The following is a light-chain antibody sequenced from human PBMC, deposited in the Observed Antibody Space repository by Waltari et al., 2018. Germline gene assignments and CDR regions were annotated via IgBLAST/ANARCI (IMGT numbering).Light chain of an antibody. J-gene: IGLJ2*01. Sequence: QSVLTQPPSVSGAPGQRVTISCTGSSSNIGGGYDVQWYQQLPGTAPKLLIYNNNNRPSGGPDRFSGSKSGTSASLAITGVQAEDEADYYCQSYNNSLSGSLFGGGTKLTVL. CDR3: QSYNNSLSGSL. CDR1: SSNIGGGYD. CDR2: NNN. V-gene: IGLV1-40*01.